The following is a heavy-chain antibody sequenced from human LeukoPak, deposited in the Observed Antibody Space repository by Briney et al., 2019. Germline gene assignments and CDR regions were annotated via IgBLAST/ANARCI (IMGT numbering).Heavy chain of an antibody. Sequence: PSETLSLTCTVSGGSISSSSYYWGWIRQPPGKGLEWIGSIYYSGSTYYNPSLKSRVTISVDTSKNQFSLKLSSVTAADTAVYYCARDSHDSSGYYYTDYWGQGTLVTVSS. D-gene: IGHD3-22*01. J-gene: IGHJ4*02. CDR3: ARDSHDSSGYYYTDY. CDR1: GGSISSSSYY. V-gene: IGHV4-39*07. CDR2: IYYSGST.